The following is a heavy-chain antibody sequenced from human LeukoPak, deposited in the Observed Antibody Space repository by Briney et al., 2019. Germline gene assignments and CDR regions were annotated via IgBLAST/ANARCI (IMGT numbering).Heavy chain of an antibody. CDR2: INHSGNA. Sequence: SETLSLTCAVSGGPFSGYYWTWIRQPPRKGLEWIGEINHSGNANYNPSLKSRVTISLDMSENHFSLKLTSVTAADTAVYYCARGQGTVTTHWGQGTLVTVSS. D-gene: IGHD4-17*01. CDR1: GGPFSGYY. J-gene: IGHJ4*02. V-gene: IGHV4-34*01. CDR3: ARGQGTVTTH.